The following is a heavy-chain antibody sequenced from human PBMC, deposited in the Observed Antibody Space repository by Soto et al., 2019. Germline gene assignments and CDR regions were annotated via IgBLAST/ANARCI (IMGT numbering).Heavy chain of an antibody. CDR2: ISSDGDIT. Sequence: LSCSASGFTFSEYSMHWVRQAPGKGLQYVSTISSDGDITYYADSVKGRFTISRDNSKNTLYLQMNSLRPEDTAVYYCVKVSTFYDILTGYYSTNFFDPWGQGTLVTVS. V-gene: IGHV3-64D*06. J-gene: IGHJ5*02. D-gene: IGHD3-9*01. CDR3: VKVSTFYDILTGYYSTNFFDP. CDR1: GFTFSEYS.